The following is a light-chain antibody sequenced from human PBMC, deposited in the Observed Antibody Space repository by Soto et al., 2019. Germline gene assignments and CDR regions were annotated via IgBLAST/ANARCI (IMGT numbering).Light chain of an antibody. Sequence: EIVLTQSPATLSLSPGERATLSCRASRSVSSYLAWYQQKPGQAPRLLIYDASNRATGIPARFSGSGSGTDFTLTISCLEPEDFAVYYCQQRSNWPVITFGQGTRLEIK. CDR2: DAS. CDR3: QQRSNWPVIT. CDR1: RSVSSY. J-gene: IGKJ5*01. V-gene: IGKV3-11*01.